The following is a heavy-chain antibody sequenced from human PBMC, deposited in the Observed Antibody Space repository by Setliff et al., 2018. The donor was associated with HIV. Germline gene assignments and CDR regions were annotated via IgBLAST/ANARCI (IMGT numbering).Heavy chain of an antibody. V-gene: IGHV4-59*04. CDR3: ARRDNYGDYGGAY. Sequence: SETLSLTCTVSGGSISSYYWSWIRLPPGKGLEWIGYIYYSGSTYYNPSLKSRVTISVDTSKNQFSLNLSSVTAADTAVYYCARRDNYGDYGGAYWGQGTLVTVSS. J-gene: IGHJ4*02. CDR1: GGSISSYY. CDR2: IYYSGST. D-gene: IGHD4-17*01.